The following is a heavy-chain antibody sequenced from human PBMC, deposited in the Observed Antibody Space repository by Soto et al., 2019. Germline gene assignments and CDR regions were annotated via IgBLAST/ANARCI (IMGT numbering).Heavy chain of an antibody. D-gene: IGHD2-15*01. CDR3: AARTWVVAATHDWIDP. CDR1: GFTFSDYY. CDR2: ISSSGSTI. J-gene: IGHJ5*02. Sequence: PGGSLRLSCAASGFTFSDYYMSWIRQAPGKGLEWVSYISSSGSTIYYADSVKGRFTISRDNAKNSLYLQMNSLRAEDTAVYYCAARTWVVAATHDWIDPWGQGTLVTVST. V-gene: IGHV3-11*01.